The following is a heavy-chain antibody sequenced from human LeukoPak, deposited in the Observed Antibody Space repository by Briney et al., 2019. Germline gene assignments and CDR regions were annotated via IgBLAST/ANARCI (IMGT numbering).Heavy chain of an antibody. J-gene: IGHJ4*02. V-gene: IGHV3-74*01. Sequence: PGGSLRLSCAASGFTFSNYWMHWVRQAPGKGLEWVSRINTDGTSTIYADSVRGRFTISRDNAKNTVYLQMNRLRAEDTAVYYCARGSVGPDCWGQGTLVTVSS. D-gene: IGHD1-26*01. CDR1: GFTFSNYW. CDR3: ARGSVGPDC. CDR2: INTDGTST.